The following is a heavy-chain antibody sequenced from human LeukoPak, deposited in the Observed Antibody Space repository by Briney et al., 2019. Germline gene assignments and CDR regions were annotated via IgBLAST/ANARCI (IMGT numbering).Heavy chain of an antibody. Sequence: SETLSLTCTVSGGSISSYYWTWIRQPPGAGLEWIGYIYYSGSTNYNPSLKSRVTISVDTSKNQFSLKLSSVTAADTAVYYCARWPYSTDWYQYFDKWGQGTLVTVSS. D-gene: IGHD6-19*01. V-gene: IGHV4-59*08. CDR3: ARWPYSTDWYQYFDK. CDR1: GGSISSYY. J-gene: IGHJ4*02. CDR2: IYYSGST.